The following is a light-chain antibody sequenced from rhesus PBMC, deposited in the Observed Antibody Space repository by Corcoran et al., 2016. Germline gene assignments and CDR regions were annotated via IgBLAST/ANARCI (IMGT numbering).Light chain of an antibody. J-gene: IGKJ1*01. CDR3: QQSSNLWT. Sequence: ETVVTQSPATLALSPGERATLSCRASQSVGSYLAWYQQKTGQVPRRLIYGASSRDTGIPDRFSGSGSGTDCTLTISSVEPEDVGVYYCQQSSNLWTFGQGTKGEIK. CDR2: GAS. V-gene: IGKV3-24*04. CDR1: QSVGSY.